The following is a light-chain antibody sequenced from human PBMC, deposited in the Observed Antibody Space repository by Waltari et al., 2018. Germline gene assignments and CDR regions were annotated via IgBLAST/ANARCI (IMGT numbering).Light chain of an antibody. Sequence: DIQMTQSPSTLSASVGDRVTITCRASQSIDSWLAWFQQKPGKAPNLLIHMASSLESGVPSRFSGSGSGIEFTLTISSLQPDDFATYYCQQYSSYSLYTFGQGTKLEIK. V-gene: IGKV1-5*03. CDR1: QSIDSW. CDR3: QQYSSYSLYT. CDR2: MAS. J-gene: IGKJ2*01.